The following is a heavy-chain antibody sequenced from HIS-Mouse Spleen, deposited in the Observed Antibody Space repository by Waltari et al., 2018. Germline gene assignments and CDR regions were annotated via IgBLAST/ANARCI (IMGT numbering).Heavy chain of an antibody. CDR3: AREIPYSSSWYDWYFDL. CDR2: YYSGST. V-gene: IGHV4-39*07. D-gene: IGHD6-13*01. J-gene: IGHJ2*01. Sequence: QLQLQESGPGLVKPSETLSLTCTVSGGSISSSSYYWGWIRQPPGKGLEWIGSYYSGSTYYNPSLKSRVTISVDTSKNQFSLKLSSVTAADTAVYYCAREIPYSSSWYDWYFDLWGRGTLVTVSS. CDR1: GGSISSSSYY.